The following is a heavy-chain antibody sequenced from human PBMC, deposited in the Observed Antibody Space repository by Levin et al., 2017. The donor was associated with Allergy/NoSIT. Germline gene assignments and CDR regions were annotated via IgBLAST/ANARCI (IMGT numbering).Heavy chain of an antibody. CDR3: ARGRHADFESLPNWFDP. Sequence: GESLKISCAASGFTFSNYDMHWVRQATGEGLEWVSTIGFAGETYYSGSVKGRFTISRENAKNSFYLQMSSLRAGDTAVYYCARGRHADFESLPNWFDPWGQGTLVTVSS. J-gene: IGHJ5*02. CDR1: GFTFSNYD. CDR2: IGFAGET. D-gene: IGHD4-17*01. V-gene: IGHV3-13*04.